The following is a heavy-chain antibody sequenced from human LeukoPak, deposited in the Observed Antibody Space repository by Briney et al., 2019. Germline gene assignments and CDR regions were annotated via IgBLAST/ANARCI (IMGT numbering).Heavy chain of an antibody. J-gene: IGHJ4*02. CDR3: ARDRVQLWSYYYFDY. V-gene: IGHV3-23*01. D-gene: IGHD5-18*01. CDR2: ISATSATF. CDR1: GFTFSNYA. Sequence: GGSLRLSCAASGFTFSNYAMRWVRQAPGKGLEWVSSISATSATFFYADSVRGRFTISRDNAKNSLYLQMNSLRAEDTAVYYCARDRVQLWSYYYFDYWGQGTLVTVSS.